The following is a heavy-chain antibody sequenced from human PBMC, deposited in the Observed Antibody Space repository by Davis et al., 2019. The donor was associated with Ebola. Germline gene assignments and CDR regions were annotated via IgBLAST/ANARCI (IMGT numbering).Heavy chain of an antibody. CDR2: IYYSGST. CDR1: AGSISRYY. V-gene: IGHV4-59*01. CDR3: ARGLDYSDSSSFFDY. J-gene: IGHJ4*02. D-gene: IGHD3-22*01. Sequence: MPGGSLRLSCSVSAGSISRYYWSWIRQPPGKTLEWIGYIYYSGSTNYNPSLKSRVTISVDTSKNQFSLRLNSVTAADTAVYYCARGLDYSDSSSFFDYWGQGKQVTVSS.